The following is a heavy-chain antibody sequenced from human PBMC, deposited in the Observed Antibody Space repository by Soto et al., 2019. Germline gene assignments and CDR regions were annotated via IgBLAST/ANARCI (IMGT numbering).Heavy chain of an antibody. D-gene: IGHD6-13*01. CDR1: GFTFSIYG. CDR3: AKRIAAPGSLDY. CDR2: ISYDVSNK. Sequence: QVQLVESGGGVVQPGRSLRLSCAASGFTFSIYGMHWVRQAPGKGLEWVAVISYDVSNKYYADSVKGRFTVSRDNSKNALYLHMNGMRAEDTAVYYCAKRIAAPGSLDYWGQGTLVTVSS. J-gene: IGHJ4*02. V-gene: IGHV3-30*18.